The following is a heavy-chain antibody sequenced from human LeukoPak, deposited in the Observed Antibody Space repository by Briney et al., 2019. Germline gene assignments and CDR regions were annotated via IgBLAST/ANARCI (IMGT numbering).Heavy chain of an antibody. Sequence: ASVKVSCKASGGTFSSNAISWVRQAPGQGLEWMGWISAYNGNTNYAQKLQGRVTMTTDTSTSTAYMELRSLRSDDTAVYYCARVGWLVPRSFDYWGQGTLVTVSS. V-gene: IGHV1-18*01. CDR1: GGTFSSNA. CDR3: ARVGWLVPRSFDY. D-gene: IGHD6-19*01. J-gene: IGHJ4*02. CDR2: ISAYNGNT.